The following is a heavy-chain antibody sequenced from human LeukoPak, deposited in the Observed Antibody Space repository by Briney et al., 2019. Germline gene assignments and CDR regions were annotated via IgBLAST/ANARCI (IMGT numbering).Heavy chain of an antibody. CDR1: GYSFTNYW. Sequence: GESLKISCKGSGYSFTNYWIGWVRQMPGKGLEWMGIIYPSDSGPRYSPSFQGQVTISADKSISTAYLQWSSLKASDTAIYYCARTHNWGPYYFDYWGQGTLITVSS. J-gene: IGHJ4*02. CDR3: ARTHNWGPYYFDY. V-gene: IGHV5-51*01. CDR2: IYPSDSGP. D-gene: IGHD7-27*01.